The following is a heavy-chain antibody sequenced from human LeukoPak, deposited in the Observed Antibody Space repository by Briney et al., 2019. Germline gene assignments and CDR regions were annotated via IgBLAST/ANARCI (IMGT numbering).Heavy chain of an antibody. J-gene: IGHJ4*02. V-gene: IGHV4-59*01. CDR1: GGSISSFY. CDR2: IYNTGST. D-gene: IGHD3-10*01. Sequence: SETLSLTCTVSGGSISSFYFNWVRQPPGKGLEWIGSIYNTGSTNYNPSLKGRVTISVDTFRNQLSLHLKSVTAADTAVYYCARRFGSGHPIDYWGQGTLLTVSS. CDR3: ARRFGSGHPIDY.